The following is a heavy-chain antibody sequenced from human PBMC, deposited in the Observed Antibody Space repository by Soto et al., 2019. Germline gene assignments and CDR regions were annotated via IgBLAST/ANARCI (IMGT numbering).Heavy chain of an antibody. V-gene: IGHV4-30-4*01. CDR2: IFYSGTT. J-gene: IGHJ6*02. D-gene: IGHD1-1*01. Sequence: SETLSLTCTVSGDSISSADYYWSWIRQTPGKGLEWIGHIFYSGTTYYNPSLKTRLTISVDTSKNHFSLTLTSVTAADTAVYYCARDLWVEPELYYYGMDVWGQGTTVTVSS. CDR3: ARDLWVEPELYYYGMDV. CDR1: GDSISSADYY.